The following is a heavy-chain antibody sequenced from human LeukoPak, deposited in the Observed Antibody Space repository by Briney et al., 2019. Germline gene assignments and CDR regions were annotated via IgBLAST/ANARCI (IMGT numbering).Heavy chain of an antibody. D-gene: IGHD2-2*01. Sequence: PGGSLRLSCVASGFTFSTYEMHWVRQAPGKGLEWLSYITPSGSSTYYADPVKGRFTISRDNAKSSLYLQMNSLRVEDTAVYYCTNPALDYWGQGTLVTVSS. CDR2: ITPSGSST. CDR1: GFTFSTYE. V-gene: IGHV3-48*03. CDR3: TNPALDY. J-gene: IGHJ4*02.